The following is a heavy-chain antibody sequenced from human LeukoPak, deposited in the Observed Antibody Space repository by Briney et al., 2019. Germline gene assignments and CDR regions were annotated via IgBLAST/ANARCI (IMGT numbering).Heavy chain of an antibody. J-gene: IGHJ3*02. CDR2: ISWNSGSI. Sequence: GRSLRLSCAASGFTFDDYAMHWVRQAPGKGLEWVSGISWNSGSIGYADSVKGRFTISRDNAKNSLYLQMNSLRAEDTALYYCAKAPLMRGWYDAFDIWGQGTMVTVSS. CDR1: GFTFDDYA. CDR3: AKAPLMRGWYDAFDI. V-gene: IGHV3-9*01. D-gene: IGHD6-19*01.